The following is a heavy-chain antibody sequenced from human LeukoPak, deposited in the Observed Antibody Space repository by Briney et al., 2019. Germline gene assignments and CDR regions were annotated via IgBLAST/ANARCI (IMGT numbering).Heavy chain of an antibody. CDR3: ARDRSVGVLPAPPFDF. D-gene: IGHD6-6*01. J-gene: IGHJ4*02. CDR2: IDHSGST. V-gene: IGHV4-34*01. CDR1: GGSFSDYH. Sequence: SETLSLTCAVYGGSFSDYHWTWIRQPPGKGLEWIGEIDHSGSTNYNPSLKSRVSISADTSKNQFSLTLTSVTAADTAVYYCARDRSVGVLPAPPFDFWGQGTLVTVSS.